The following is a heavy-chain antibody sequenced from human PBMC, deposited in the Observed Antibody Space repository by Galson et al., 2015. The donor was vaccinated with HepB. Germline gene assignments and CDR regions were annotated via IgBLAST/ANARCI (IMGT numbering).Heavy chain of an antibody. D-gene: IGHD6-13*01. CDR2: INHSGST. J-gene: IGHJ4*02. Sequence: ETRSLTCAVYGGSFSGYYWSWLRQPPGKGLEWIGEINHSGSTNYNPSLKSRVTISVDTSKNQFSLKLSSVTAADTAVYYCARVLAAASSPFDYWGQGTLVTVSS. V-gene: IGHV4-34*01. CDR3: ARVLAAASSPFDY. CDR1: GGSFSGYY.